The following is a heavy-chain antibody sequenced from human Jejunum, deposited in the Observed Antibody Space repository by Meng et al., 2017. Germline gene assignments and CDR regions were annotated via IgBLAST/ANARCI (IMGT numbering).Heavy chain of an antibody. J-gene: IGHJ5*02. CDR2: IYHTGST. CDR3: ARDLLGPAIAASGYFDP. V-gene: IGHV4-4*02. Sequence: GPGRLTRTVHMSLTCAVSGGSVSYSKWCSWVRQPPGKGLEWIGEIYHTGSTNYNPSLKSRVTMSLDKSKTQFFLDLTSVTAADAAVYYCARDLLGPAIAASGYFDPWGQGTLVTVSS. CDR1: GGSVSYSKW. D-gene: IGHD5-12*01.